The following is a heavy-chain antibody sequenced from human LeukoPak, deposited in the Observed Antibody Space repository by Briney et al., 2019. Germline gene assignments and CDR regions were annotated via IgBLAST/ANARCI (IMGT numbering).Heavy chain of an antibody. V-gene: IGHV1-8*03. Sequence: ASVKVSCKASGYTLTSYDINWVRQASGQGLEWMGWMNPNSGNTGYAQKFQGRVTITRNTSISTAYMELSSLISEDTAVYFCTRQGDFDYWGQGTLVTVSS. D-gene: IGHD3-16*01. CDR1: GYTLTSYD. CDR3: TRQGDFDY. CDR2: MNPNSGNT. J-gene: IGHJ4*02.